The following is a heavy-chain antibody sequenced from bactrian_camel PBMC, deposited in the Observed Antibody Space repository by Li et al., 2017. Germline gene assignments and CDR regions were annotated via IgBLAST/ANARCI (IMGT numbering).Heavy chain of an antibody. Sequence: HVQLVESGGGSVQAGGSLRLSCSTSRKTFYNNCMGWARQAPGKEREAIASSHTSGGTAYYAVSVKGRFTVSRDNAENTHTLQMNSLKSEDTAMYYCTADTVKASLATIAQFAAYEGHGTQVTVS. J-gene: IGHJ4*01. CDR2: SHTSGGTA. D-gene: IGHD4*01. CDR1: RKTFYNNC. V-gene: IGHV3S54*01.